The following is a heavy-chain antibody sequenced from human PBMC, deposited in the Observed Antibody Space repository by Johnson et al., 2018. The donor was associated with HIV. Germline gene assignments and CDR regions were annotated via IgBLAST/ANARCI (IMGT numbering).Heavy chain of an antibody. Sequence: VLLVESGGVVVQPGGSLRLSCETSRFTFDDYAMHWVRQAPGKGLEWLAELSNTGLNTYYADPVRGRFTISRDNSKNMLYLQVNSLRAEDTAIYYCAKDRLAMGILDIWGQGTVVIVSS. CDR1: RFTFDDYA. CDR2: LSNTGLNT. J-gene: IGHJ3*02. D-gene: IGHD5-18*01. V-gene: IGHV3-23*04. CDR3: AKDRLAMGILDI.